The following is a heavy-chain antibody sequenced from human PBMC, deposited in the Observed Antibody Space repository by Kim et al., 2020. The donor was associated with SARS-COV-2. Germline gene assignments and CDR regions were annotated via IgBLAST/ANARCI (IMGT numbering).Heavy chain of an antibody. J-gene: IGHJ4*02. CDR2: TNPNSGGT. V-gene: IGHV1-2*02. Sequence: ASVKVSCKASGYTFTGYYMHWVRQAPGQGLEGMGWTNPNSGGTNYAQKFQGRVTMTRETSISTAYMELSRLRSDDTAVYYCARDVNCSGGSCSLRGFDYWGQGTLVTVSS. CDR1: GYTFTGYY. CDR3: ARDVNCSGGSCSLRGFDY. D-gene: IGHD2-15*01.